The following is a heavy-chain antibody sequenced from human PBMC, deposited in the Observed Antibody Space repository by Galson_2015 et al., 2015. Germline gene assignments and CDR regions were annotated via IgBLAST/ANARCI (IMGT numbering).Heavy chain of an antibody. D-gene: IGHD3-3*01. J-gene: IGHJ4*02. Sequence: SLRLSCAASGFTFSDYYMSWIRQAPGKGLEWVSYISSSGSTIHYADSVKGRFTISRDNAKNSLYLQMNSLRAEDTAVYYCARDRFFDYDFWSGYSTFGYWGQGTLVTVSS. CDR3: ARDRFFDYDFWSGYSTFGY. CDR2: ISSSGSTI. V-gene: IGHV3-11*01. CDR1: GFTFSDYY.